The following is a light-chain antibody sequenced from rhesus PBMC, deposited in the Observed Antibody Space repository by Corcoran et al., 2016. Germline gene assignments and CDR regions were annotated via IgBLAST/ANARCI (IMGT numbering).Light chain of an antibody. V-gene: IGKV1-32*03. J-gene: IGKJ1*01. CDR1: QGISSY. CDR2: YAN. Sequence: DIQMSQSPSSLSASVGDRVTITCRASQGISSYLNWYQQKPGKAPKLLIYYANSLASGVPSMFSGSGSGTDYTLTINSLQPEDCATYYCQQGYSTPPAFGQGTKVEIK. CDR3: QQGYSTPPA.